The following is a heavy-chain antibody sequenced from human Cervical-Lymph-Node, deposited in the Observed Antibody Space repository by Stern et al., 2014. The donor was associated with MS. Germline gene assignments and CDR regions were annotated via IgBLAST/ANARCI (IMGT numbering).Heavy chain of an antibody. CDR3: ARGHRSGSSFDF. CDR2: ISLNSDYI. Sequence: EVQLVESGGGLVKPGGSLRLSCAASGFNLSRYSMNWVRQAPGKGLEWVSSISLNSDYIYYADSMKGRFTISRDNHKNSLYLQMTSLRAEDTAVYYCARGHRSGSSFDFWGQGTLVTVSS. CDR1: GFNLSRYS. D-gene: IGHD1-26*01. V-gene: IGHV3-21*01. J-gene: IGHJ4*02.